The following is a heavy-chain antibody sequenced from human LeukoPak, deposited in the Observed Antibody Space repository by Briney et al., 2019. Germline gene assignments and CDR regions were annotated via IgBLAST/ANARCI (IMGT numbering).Heavy chain of an antibody. Sequence: GGSLRLSCAASGFTFSSYGMHWVRQAPGKGREGVAVISYDGSNKYYADSGKGRFTISRDNSKNTLYLQMNSLRAEDTAVYYCARDGEWLVSNYYYYYMDVWGKGTTVTVSS. D-gene: IGHD6-19*01. CDR3: ARDGEWLVSNYYYYYMDV. CDR1: GFTFSSYG. V-gene: IGHV3-30*03. CDR2: ISYDGSNK. J-gene: IGHJ6*03.